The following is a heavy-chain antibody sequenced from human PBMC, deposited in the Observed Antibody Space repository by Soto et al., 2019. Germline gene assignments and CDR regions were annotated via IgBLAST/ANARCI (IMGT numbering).Heavy chain of an antibody. CDR3: ARDFGHGYYLDY. J-gene: IGHJ4*02. V-gene: IGHV3-48*02. CDR2: ITDSSDTV. CDR1: GFSFINYN. D-gene: IGHD3-3*01. Sequence: GGSLRLSCVASGFSFINYNMNWVRQAPGKGLEWVSYITDSSDTVHYADSVRGRFTISRDNAESSLYLQMNSLRDEDTAVYFCARDFGHGYYLDYWGRGTLVTVSS.